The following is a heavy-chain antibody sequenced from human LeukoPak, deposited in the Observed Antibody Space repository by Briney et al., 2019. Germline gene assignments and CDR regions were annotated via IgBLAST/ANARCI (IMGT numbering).Heavy chain of an antibody. V-gene: IGHV3-23*01. D-gene: IGHD6-13*01. J-gene: IGHJ4*02. CDR2: ISGSGGST. CDR1: GFTFSSYA. Sequence: GGSLRLSCAACGFTFSSYAMSWVRQAPGKGLEWVSAISGSGGSTYYADSVKGRFTISRDNSKNTLYLQMNSLRAEDTAVYYCAKGGSIAAAGLYYFDYWGQGTLVTVSS. CDR3: AKGGSIAAAGLYYFDY.